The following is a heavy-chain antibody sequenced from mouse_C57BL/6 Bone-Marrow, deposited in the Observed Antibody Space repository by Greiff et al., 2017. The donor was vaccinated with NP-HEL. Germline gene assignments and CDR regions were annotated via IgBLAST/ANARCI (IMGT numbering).Heavy chain of an antibody. Sequence: VQLQQSGAELVRPGASVTLSCKASGYTFTDYEMHWVKQTPVHGLEWIGAIDPETGGTAYNQKFKGKAILTADKSSSTAYMELRSLTSEDSAVYYCKGADGYDGYYFDYWGQGTTLTVSS. J-gene: IGHJ2*01. CDR2: IDPETGGT. D-gene: IGHD2-2*01. CDR1: GYTFTDYE. V-gene: IGHV1-15*01. CDR3: KGADGYDGYYFDY.